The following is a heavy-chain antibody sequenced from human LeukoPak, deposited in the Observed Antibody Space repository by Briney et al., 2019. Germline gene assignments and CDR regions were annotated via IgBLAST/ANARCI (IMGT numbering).Heavy chain of an antibody. CDR2: ISSSSSYI. V-gene: IGHV3-21*05. Sequence: PGGSLRLSCAASGFTFSSYEMNWARQAPGKGLEWGSYISSSSSYIYYPDSVKGRFTISRDNAQNSLYLEMNSLRAEDTAVYYCARDEGYSYGYAIDYWGQGTLVTVSS. CDR3: ARDEGYSYGYAIDY. CDR1: GFTFSSYE. D-gene: IGHD5-18*01. J-gene: IGHJ4*02.